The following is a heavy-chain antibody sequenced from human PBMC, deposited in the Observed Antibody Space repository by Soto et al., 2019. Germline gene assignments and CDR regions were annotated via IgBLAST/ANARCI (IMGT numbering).Heavy chain of an antibody. CDR2: ISAYNGNT. J-gene: IGHJ3*02. V-gene: IGHV1-18*01. D-gene: IGHD2-8*01. Sequence: ASVKVSCKASGYTFTSYGISWVRQAPGQGLEWMGWISAYNGNTNYAQKLQGRVTMTTDTSTSTAYMELRSLRSDDTAVYYCARDQIYIVLMVYAPRGAFDIWGQGTMVTVSS. CDR3: ARDQIYIVLMVYAPRGAFDI. CDR1: GYTFTSYG.